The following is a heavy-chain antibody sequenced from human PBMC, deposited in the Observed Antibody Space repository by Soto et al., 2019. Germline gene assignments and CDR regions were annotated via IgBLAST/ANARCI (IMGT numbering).Heavy chain of an antibody. CDR1: GFTFSTYS. D-gene: IGHD6-6*01. V-gene: IGHV3-21*01. CDR3: ARDRTEYSSSYYYGMDV. J-gene: IGHJ6*02. CDR2: ISSRSDI. Sequence: GGSLRLSCVGSGFTFSTYSINWVRQAPGKGLEWVSSISSRSDIYYADSVKGRFTIPRDNSKNTLYLQMNSLRAEDTAVYYCARDRTEYSSSYYYGMDVWGQGTTVTVSS.